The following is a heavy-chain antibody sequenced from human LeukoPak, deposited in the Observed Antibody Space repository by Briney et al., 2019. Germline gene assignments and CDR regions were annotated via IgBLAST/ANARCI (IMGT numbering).Heavy chain of an antibody. J-gene: IGHJ4*02. CDR3: ARSSAQGGPFDY. V-gene: IGHV1-2*02. Sequence: ASVKVSCKASGYTFTGYYMHWVRQAPGQGLEWMGWINPNGGGTNYAQKFQGRVTMTRDTSISTAYMELSRLRSDDTAVYYCARSSAQGGPFDYWGQGTLVTVSS. D-gene: IGHD1-26*01. CDR1: GYTFTGYY. CDR2: INPNGGGT.